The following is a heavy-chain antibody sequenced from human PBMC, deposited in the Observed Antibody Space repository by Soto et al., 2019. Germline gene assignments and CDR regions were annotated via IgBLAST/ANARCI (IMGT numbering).Heavy chain of an antibody. D-gene: IGHD3-16*02. CDR2: MNPNSGNT. CDR1: GYTFTSYD. CDR3: ARLRRYDYIWGSYRSRKVSGMDI. J-gene: IGHJ3*02. V-gene: IGHV1-8*01. Sequence: QVPLVQSGAEVKKPGASVKVSCKASGYTFTSYDINWVRQATGQGLEWMGWMNPNSGNTGYAQKFQGRVIMTRNTSISTGYLELSSLRSEDTAVYYCARLRRYDYIWGSYRSRKVSGMDIWGQGTMVTVSS.